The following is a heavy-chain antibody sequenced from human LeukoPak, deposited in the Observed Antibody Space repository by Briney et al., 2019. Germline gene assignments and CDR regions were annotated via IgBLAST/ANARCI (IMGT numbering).Heavy chain of an antibody. CDR3: TGYGLDY. J-gene: IGHJ4*02. Sequence: GGSLRLSCAASGFTVNSNYMSWVHQAPGKGLEWVSVIYSGGSAYYVDSVKGRFTISRDNSKNTLYLQMNSLGADDTAIYYCTGYGLDYWGQGTLVTVSS. CDR1: GFTVNSNY. D-gene: IGHD5-18*01. V-gene: IGHV3-53*01. CDR2: IYSGGSA.